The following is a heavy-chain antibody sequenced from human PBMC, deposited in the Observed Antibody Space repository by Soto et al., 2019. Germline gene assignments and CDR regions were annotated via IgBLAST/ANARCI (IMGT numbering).Heavy chain of an antibody. Sequence: SETLSLTCTVSGGSISSYYWSWIRQPPGKGLEWIGYIYYSGSTNYNPSLKSRVTISVDTSKNQFSLKLSSVTAADTAVYYCARDLSGTGFDSWGQGTLVTVSS. CDR2: IYYSGST. CDR1: GGSISSYY. V-gene: IGHV4-59*01. CDR3: ARDLSGTGFDS. J-gene: IGHJ5*01.